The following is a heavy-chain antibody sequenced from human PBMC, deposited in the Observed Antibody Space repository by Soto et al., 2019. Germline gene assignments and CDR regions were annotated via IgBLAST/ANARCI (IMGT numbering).Heavy chain of an antibody. J-gene: IGHJ6*02. D-gene: IGHD7-27*01. CDR1: GGTFSSYT. CDR2: IIPILGIA. V-gene: IGHV1-69*10. CDR3: TTHLSWACCMDL. Sequence: SVKVSCKASGGTFSSYTISWVRQAPGQGLEWMGGIIPILGIANYAQKFQGRVTITADKSTSTAYMELSSLRSEDTAVYYCTTHLSWACCMDLWGQGTTVTVYS.